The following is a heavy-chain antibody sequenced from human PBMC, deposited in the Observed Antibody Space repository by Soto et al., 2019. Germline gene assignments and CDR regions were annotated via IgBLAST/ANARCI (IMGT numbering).Heavy chain of an antibody. J-gene: IGHJ6*02. CDR3: AKDGGGYNYGYVMLDKYYYGMDV. Sequence: QVQLVESGGGVVQPGRSLRLSCAASGFTFSTYAMHWVRQAPGKGLEWVAVISYDGTNKYYADSVRGRFTISRDNSKNTLLPQMNSPRAEDTAVYYCAKDGGGYNYGYVMLDKYYYGMDVWGQGTTVTVSS. CDR2: ISYDGTNK. V-gene: IGHV3-30-3*01. D-gene: IGHD5-18*01. CDR1: GFTFSTYA.